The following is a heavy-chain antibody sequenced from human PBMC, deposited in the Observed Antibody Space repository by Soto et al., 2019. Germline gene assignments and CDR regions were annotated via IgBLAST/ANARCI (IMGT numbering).Heavy chain of an antibody. CDR1: GFTFSDYY. CDR2: ISTSGSTI. CDR3: AREPVDTPMVTYSYYYGMDV. Sequence: QVQLVESGGGLVKPGGSLRLSCAASGFTFSDYYMTWIRQAPGKGLEWVSYISTSGSTIYYADSVKGRFTISRDNAKNSLYLQMNSLRAEDTAVYYCAREPVDTPMVTYSYYYGMDVWGQGTTVTVSS. V-gene: IGHV3-11*01. D-gene: IGHD5-18*01. J-gene: IGHJ6*02.